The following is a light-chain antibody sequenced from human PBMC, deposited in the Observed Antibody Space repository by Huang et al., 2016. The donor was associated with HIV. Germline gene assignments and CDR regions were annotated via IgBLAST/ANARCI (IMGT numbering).Light chain of an antibody. CDR2: LGS. CDR3: MQALQTPLT. J-gene: IGKJ4*01. V-gene: IGKV2-28*01. CDR1: ESLLYSNGYNY. Sequence: DIVMTQSPLSLPVTPGEPASISCRSSESLLYSNGYNYLDWYVQKPGQSPQLLIYLGSNRASGVPDRFSGSGSGTDFTLKISRVEAKDVAIYYCMQALQTPLTFGGGTRLEIK.